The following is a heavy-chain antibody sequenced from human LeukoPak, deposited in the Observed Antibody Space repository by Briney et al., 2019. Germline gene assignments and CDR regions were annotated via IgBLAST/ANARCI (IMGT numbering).Heavy chain of an antibody. CDR2: INHSGST. Sequence: SETLSLTCAVYGGSFSGYYWSWIRQPPGKGLEWIGEINHSGSTNYNPSLKSRVTISVDTSKNQFSLKLSSVTAADTAVYYCARVPPRYYYGSGSYYGVGYWGQGTLVTVSS. CDR3: ARVPPRYYYGSGSYYGVGY. J-gene: IGHJ4*02. V-gene: IGHV4-34*01. CDR1: GGSFSGYY. D-gene: IGHD3-10*01.